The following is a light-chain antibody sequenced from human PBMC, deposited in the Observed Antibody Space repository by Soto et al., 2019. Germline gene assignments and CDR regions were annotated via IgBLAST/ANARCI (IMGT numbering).Light chain of an antibody. V-gene: IGLV2-14*01. CDR1: SSDVGGYNY. CDR2: EVS. Sequence: QSALTQPASVSGSPGQSITISCTGTSSDVGGYNYVSWYQQHPGKAPKLMIYEVSNRPSGVSNRFSGSKSGNTASLTISGLQADDADYYYCSSYTSSSTLVFGGGTKLTVL. CDR3: SSYTSSSTLV. J-gene: IGLJ2*01.